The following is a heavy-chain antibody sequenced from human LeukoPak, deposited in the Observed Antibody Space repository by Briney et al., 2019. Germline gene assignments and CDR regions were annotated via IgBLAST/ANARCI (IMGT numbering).Heavy chain of an antibody. D-gene: IGHD3-10*01. CDR1: GFTFSSYS. V-gene: IGHV3-23*01. Sequence: PGVSLRLSCAASGFTFSSYSMSWVRQAPGKGLEWVSGISGSGDRTYYADAVKGRFTISRDNSKNTVYLQMDSLRAEDTAVYYCANSRGHGSGNLWGQGTLVTVSS. J-gene: IGHJ5*02. CDR3: ANSRGHGSGNL. CDR2: ISGSGDRT.